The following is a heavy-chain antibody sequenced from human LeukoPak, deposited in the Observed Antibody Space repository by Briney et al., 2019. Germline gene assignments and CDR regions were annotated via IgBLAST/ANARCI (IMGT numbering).Heavy chain of an antibody. CDR1: GYDFTTHW. Sequence: GESLKISSKVSGYDFTTHWIGWVRPIPGKGLEWMGIIYPGDSDTKYRPSFQGQVTFSVDKSSSSVYLQWSSLKASDTAIYYCARSFRSTWYPHLDYWGQGTLVTVSS. D-gene: IGHD6-13*01. CDR3: ARSFRSTWYPHLDY. CDR2: IYPGDSDT. V-gene: IGHV5-51*01. J-gene: IGHJ4*02.